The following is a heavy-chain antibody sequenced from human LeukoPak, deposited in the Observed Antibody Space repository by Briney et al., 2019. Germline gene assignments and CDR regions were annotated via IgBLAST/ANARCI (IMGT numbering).Heavy chain of an antibody. CDR2: ISGSGGST. V-gene: IGHV3-23*01. Sequence: GGSLRLSCAASGFTFSSYAMSWVRQAPGKGLEWVLAISGSGGSTYYADSVMGRFTISRDNSKNTLYLQMNSLRAEDTAVYYCAKDQKGTIFGGTSPSDVWGKGTTVTVSS. D-gene: IGHD3-3*01. CDR3: AKDQKGTIFGGTSPSDV. J-gene: IGHJ6*04. CDR1: GFTFSSYA.